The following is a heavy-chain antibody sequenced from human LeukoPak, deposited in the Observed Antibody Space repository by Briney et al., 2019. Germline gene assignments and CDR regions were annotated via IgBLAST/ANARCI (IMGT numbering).Heavy chain of an antibody. Sequence: PGGSLRLSCAASAFTFNNYAMNWVRQAPGKGLEWVSTVSASGDSTYYADSVKGRFTISRDNSRNTLDLQMSSLRADDTAVFYCAKARGPCTSTSCYYFGMDVWGQGTMVTVSS. CDR1: AFTFNNYA. J-gene: IGHJ6*02. CDR2: VSASGDST. D-gene: IGHD2-2*01. V-gene: IGHV3-23*01. CDR3: AKARGPCTSTSCYYFGMDV.